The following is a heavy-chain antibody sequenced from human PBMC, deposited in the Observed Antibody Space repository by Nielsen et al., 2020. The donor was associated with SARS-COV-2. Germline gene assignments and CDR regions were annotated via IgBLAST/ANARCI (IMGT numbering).Heavy chain of an antibody. CDR2: ITGSGSTT. CDR3: AKPLAYSTSWYYFDY. D-gene: IGHD6-13*01. Sequence: WIRQPPGKGLEWVSAITGSGSTTYYADSVKGRFTISRDNSKNTLYLQINSLRAEDTAIYYCAKPLAYSTSWYYFDYWGQGTLVTVSS. V-gene: IGHV3-23*01. J-gene: IGHJ4*02.